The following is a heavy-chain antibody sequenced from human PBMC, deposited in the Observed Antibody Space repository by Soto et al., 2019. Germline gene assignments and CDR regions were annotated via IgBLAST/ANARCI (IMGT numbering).Heavy chain of an antibody. CDR2: ISDDGDKV. V-gene: IGHV3-30-3*01. CDR1: EFTFSDYA. Sequence: QVQLVESGGGVVQPGRSVRLSCAASEFTFSDYAMHWVRQAPGKGLEWVAVISDDGDKVFYADSMKDRLTISRDNSKSTLFLQLTSLGPEDTALYYCSRAHYHDTSGPNGHAFDIWGQGTLVTVSS. D-gene: IGHD3-22*01. CDR3: SRAHYHDTSGPNGHAFDI. J-gene: IGHJ3*02.